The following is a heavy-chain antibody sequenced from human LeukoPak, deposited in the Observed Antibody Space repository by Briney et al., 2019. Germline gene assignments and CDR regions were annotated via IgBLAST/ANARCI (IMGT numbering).Heavy chain of an antibody. V-gene: IGHV4-61*01. D-gene: IGHD5-24*01. J-gene: IGHJ4*02. CDR1: GGSISSSSYY. CDR3: ARGGGYNLLIDS. Sequence: TSETLSLTCTVSGGSISSSSYYWSWIRQPPGKGLEWIGYIYYSGGTNYNPSLKSRVTLSVDTSKNQFSLELNSVTAADTAVYYCARGGGYNLLIDSWGQGTLVTVSS. CDR2: IYYSGGT.